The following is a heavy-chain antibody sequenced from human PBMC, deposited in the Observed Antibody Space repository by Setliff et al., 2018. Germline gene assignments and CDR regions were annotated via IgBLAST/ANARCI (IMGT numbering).Heavy chain of an antibody. Sequence: EASVKVSCKASGYTFTYFGLSWVRQAPGQGLGWMGWISPYNGQTTYAQRFQGRITMTTDTSTDTAYMELRNLRSDDTAIYFCAKEPAVSLTEAVRRTYYDYAMDAWGQGTTVTVSS. CDR3: AKEPAVSLTEAVRRTYYDYAMDA. CDR1: GYTFTYFG. V-gene: IGHV1-18*01. D-gene: IGHD3-9*01. J-gene: IGHJ6*02. CDR2: ISPYNGQT.